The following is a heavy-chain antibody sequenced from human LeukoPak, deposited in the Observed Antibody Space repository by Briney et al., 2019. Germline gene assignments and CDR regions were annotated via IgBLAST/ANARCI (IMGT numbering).Heavy chain of an antibody. Sequence: GGSLRLSCAASGFTFSNAWMSWVRQAPGKGWEWVGRIKSKTDGGTTDYAAPVKGRFTISRDDSKNTLYLQMNSLKTEDTAVYYCTTYRSDYVWGMSIWFDPWGQGTLVTVSS. CDR2: IKSKTDGGTT. CDR3: TTYRSDYVWGMSIWFDP. J-gene: IGHJ5*02. CDR1: GFTFSNAW. D-gene: IGHD3-16*01. V-gene: IGHV3-15*01.